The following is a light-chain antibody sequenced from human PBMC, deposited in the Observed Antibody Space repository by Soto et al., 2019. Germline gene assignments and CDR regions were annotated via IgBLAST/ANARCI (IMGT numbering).Light chain of an antibody. CDR3: QQYGSSPPRT. CDR2: GAS. J-gene: IGKJ2*01. CDR1: QSVNSRY. V-gene: IGKV3-20*01. Sequence: EIVLTQSPGTLSLSPGERATLSCRASQSVNSRYLAWYQQKEGQAPRLLIYGASSRATGIPDRFSGSGSGTDFTLTISRLEPEDFAVYYCQQYGSSPPRTFGQGTKLEIK.